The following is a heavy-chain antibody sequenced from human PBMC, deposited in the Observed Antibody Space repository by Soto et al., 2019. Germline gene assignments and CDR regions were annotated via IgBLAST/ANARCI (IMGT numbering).Heavy chain of an antibody. CDR1: GYTFTSYG. Sequence: GASVKVSCKASGYTFTSYGISWVRQAPGQGLEWMGWISAYNGNTNYAQKLQGRVTMTTDTSTSTAYMELRSLRSDDTAVYYCARDSQQLVPPDFDYWGQGTLVTVSS. J-gene: IGHJ4*02. V-gene: IGHV1-18*01. CDR3: ARDSQQLVPPDFDY. CDR2: ISAYNGNT. D-gene: IGHD6-13*01.